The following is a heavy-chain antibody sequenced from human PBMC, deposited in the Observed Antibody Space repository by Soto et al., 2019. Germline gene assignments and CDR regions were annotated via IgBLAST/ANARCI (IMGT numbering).Heavy chain of an antibody. CDR2: INHSGST. CDR3: ARGLSDIVLMVYVYYFDY. CDR1: GGSFSGYY. D-gene: IGHD2-8*01. V-gene: IGHV4-34*01. J-gene: IGHJ4*02. Sequence: PSETLSLTCAVYGGSFSGYYWSWIRQPPGKGLEWIGEINHSGSTNYNPSLKSRVTISVDTSKNQFSLKLSSVTAADTAVYYCARGLSDIVLMVYVYYFDYWGQGTLVTVSS.